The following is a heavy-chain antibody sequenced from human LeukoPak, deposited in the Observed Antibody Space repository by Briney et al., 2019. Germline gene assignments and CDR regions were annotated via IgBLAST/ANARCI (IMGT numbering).Heavy chain of an antibody. CDR2: ISGSGDST. CDR3: AKGVVSGTLYYYGMDV. CDR1: GFTFSSYG. J-gene: IGHJ6*02. V-gene: IGHV3-23*01. Sequence: GGSLRLSCAASGFTFSSYGMSWVRQAPGKGLEWVSAISGSGDSTYYADSVKSRFIISRDNSKNSVYLQMNILTAEDTATYYCAKGVVSGTLYYYGMDVWGQGTTVIVSS. D-gene: IGHD6-13*01.